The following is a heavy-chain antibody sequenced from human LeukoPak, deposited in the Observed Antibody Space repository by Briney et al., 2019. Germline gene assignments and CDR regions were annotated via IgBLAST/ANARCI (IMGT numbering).Heavy chain of an antibody. Sequence: GGSLRLSCAASGFTFAEYGMHWVRQAPGKGLEWVSLINGDDGSTHYADSVKGRFTISRDNRKKTLYLQMNGLRAEDNAFYYCTRDKAMTTVTSWFDSWGQGTLVTVSS. CDR2: INGDDGST. CDR1: GFTFAEYG. D-gene: IGHD4-17*01. J-gene: IGHJ5*01. V-gene: IGHV3-43*02. CDR3: TRDKAMTTVTSWFDS.